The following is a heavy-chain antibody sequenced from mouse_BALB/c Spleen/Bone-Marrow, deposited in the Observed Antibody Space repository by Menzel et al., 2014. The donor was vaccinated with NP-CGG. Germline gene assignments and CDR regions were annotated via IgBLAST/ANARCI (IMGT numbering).Heavy chain of an antibody. Sequence: EVQLQQSGAELVKPGASVKLSCTASGFNIXDIYMHWVKQRPEQGLEWIGRIDPANGNTKYDPKFQGKATITADTSSNTAYLQLSSLTFEDTAVYYCARYDYGWYFSVWGAGTTVTVSS. CDR2: IDPANGNT. CDR1: GFNIXDIY. CDR3: ARYDYGWYFSV. D-gene: IGHD2-4*01. V-gene: IGHV14-3*02. J-gene: IGHJ1*01.